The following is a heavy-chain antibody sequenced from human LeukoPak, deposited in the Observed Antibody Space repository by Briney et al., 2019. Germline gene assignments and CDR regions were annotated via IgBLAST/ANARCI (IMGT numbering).Heavy chain of an antibody. CDR3: ARASYSSSWYAGHYDY. J-gene: IGHJ4*02. V-gene: IGHV3-48*04. Sequence: GGSLRLSCAASGFTFSSYSMNWVRQAPGKGLEWVSYISSSSSTIYYADSVKGRFTISRDNAKNSLYLQMNSLRAEDTAVYYCARASYSSSWYAGHYDYWGQGTLVTVSS. CDR2: ISSSSSTI. CDR1: GFTFSSYS. D-gene: IGHD6-13*01.